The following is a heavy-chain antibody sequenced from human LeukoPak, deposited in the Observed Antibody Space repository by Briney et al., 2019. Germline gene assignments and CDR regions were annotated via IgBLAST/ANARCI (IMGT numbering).Heavy chain of an antibody. V-gene: IGHV4-4*02. CDR1: GGSISSSNW. CDR2: IYHSGST. J-gene: IGHJ2*01. D-gene: IGHD1-26*01. CDR3: ARDRTERIFDL. Sequence: SGTLSLTCAVSGGSISSSNWWSWVRQPPGKGLEWIGEIYHSGSTNYNPSLKSRVTISVDTSKNQFSLKLSSVTAADTAVYYCARDRTERIFDLWGRGTLVTVSS.